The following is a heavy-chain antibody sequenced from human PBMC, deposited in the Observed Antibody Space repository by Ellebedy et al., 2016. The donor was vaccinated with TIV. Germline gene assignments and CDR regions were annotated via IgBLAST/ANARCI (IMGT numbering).Heavy chain of an antibody. V-gene: IGHV4-59*01. CDR3: ARGVGNWIDDTSHYYGLDV. CDR1: NGSISDYY. D-gene: IGHD3-22*01. Sequence: MPSETLSLTCSVSNGSISDYYWTWIRQSPGKGLEWIGYVYYGGSPSHVPSLKSRVDMSIDASKNQVSLKLTSVTAADTAVYYCARGVGNWIDDTSHYYGLDVWGQGTTVTVSS. CDR2: VYYGGSP. J-gene: IGHJ6*02.